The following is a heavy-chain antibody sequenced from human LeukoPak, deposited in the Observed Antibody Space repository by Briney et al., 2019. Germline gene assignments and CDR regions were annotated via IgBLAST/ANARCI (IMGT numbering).Heavy chain of an antibody. CDR3: ARSKRESSGWLHYFDY. D-gene: IGHD6-19*01. V-gene: IGHV4-61*01. Sequence: SESLSLTCTVSGGSVSSGSYYWSWIRQPPGKGLEWIGYIYYSGSTNYNPSLKSRVTISVDTSKNQFSLKLSSVTAADTAVYYCARSKRESSGWLHYFDYWGQGTLVTVSS. CDR1: GGSVSSGSYY. J-gene: IGHJ4*02. CDR2: IYYSGST.